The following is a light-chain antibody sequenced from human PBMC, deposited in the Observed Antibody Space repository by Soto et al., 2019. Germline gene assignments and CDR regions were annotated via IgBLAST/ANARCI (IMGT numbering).Light chain of an antibody. J-gene: IGLJ2*01. Sequence: QAVLTQPPSVSGAPGQRVTISCTGSSSNIGAGYDVHWYQQLPGTAPKLLIYGNSNRPSGVPDRFSGSKSGTSASLAITGLQAGDEADYYGQSYDSSRGVSVVFGGGTKLTVL. V-gene: IGLV1-40*01. CDR3: QSYDSSRGVSVV. CDR1: SSNIGAGYD. CDR2: GNS.